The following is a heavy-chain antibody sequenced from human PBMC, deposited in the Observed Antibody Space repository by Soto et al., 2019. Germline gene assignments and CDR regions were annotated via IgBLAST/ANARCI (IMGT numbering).Heavy chain of an antibody. Sequence: GESLKISCAASGFTFSSYAMHWVRQAPGKGLEWVAVISYDGSNKYYADSVKGRFTISRDNSKNTLYLQMNSLRAEDTAVYYCASSNLSEYSSGWYYFDYWGQGTLVTVSS. D-gene: IGHD6-19*01. CDR2: ISYDGSNK. V-gene: IGHV3-30*04. CDR1: GFTFSSYA. J-gene: IGHJ4*02. CDR3: ASSNLSEYSSGWYYFDY.